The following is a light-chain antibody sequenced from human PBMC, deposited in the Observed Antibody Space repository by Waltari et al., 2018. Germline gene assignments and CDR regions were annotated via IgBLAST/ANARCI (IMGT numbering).Light chain of an antibody. CDR2: WAS. J-gene: IGKJ4*01. CDR1: QSVLYSSNNKNY. CDR3: QQYGSSPLT. Sequence: DIVMTQSPDSLAVSLGEKATINCKSSQSVLYSSNNKNYLAWYQQKPGQPPKLLIYWASTRESGVPDRFSGSGSGPDFTLTISSLQAEDVAGYYCQQYGSSPLTFGGGTKVEIK. V-gene: IGKV4-1*01.